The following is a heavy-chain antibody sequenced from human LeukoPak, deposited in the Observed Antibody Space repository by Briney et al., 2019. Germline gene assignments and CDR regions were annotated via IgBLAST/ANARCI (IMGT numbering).Heavy chain of an antibody. D-gene: IGHD6-13*01. CDR2: FDPEDGET. Sequence: ASVKVSCKVSGYTLTELSMHWVRQAPGKGLEWMGGFDPEDGETIYAQKFQGRVTMTEDTSTDTAYTELSSLRSEDTAVYYCATGVSAFLIAAAGEVFDYWGQGTLVTVSS. CDR1: GYTLTELS. CDR3: ATGVSAFLIAAAGEVFDY. J-gene: IGHJ4*02. V-gene: IGHV1-24*01.